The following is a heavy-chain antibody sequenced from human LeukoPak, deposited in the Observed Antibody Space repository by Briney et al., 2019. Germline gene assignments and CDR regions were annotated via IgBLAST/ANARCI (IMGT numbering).Heavy chain of an antibody. V-gene: IGHV4-39*01. CDR2: IYYSGST. J-gene: IGHJ3*02. Sequence: PSETLSLTRTVSGGSISSSTYYWGWIRQPPGKGLEWIGSIYYSGSTYYNPSLKSRVTISVDTSKNQFSLRLSSVTAADTAVYYCARLRSYGWSDAFDIWGQGTMVTVSS. CDR3: ARLRSYGWSDAFDI. CDR1: GGSISSSTYY. D-gene: IGHD5-18*01.